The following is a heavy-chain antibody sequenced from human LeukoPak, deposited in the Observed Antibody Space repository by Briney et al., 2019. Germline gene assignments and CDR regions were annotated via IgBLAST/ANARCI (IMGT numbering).Heavy chain of an antibody. CDR1: GYTFTSYG. CDR2: ISAYNGNT. J-gene: IGHJ5*02. Sequence: GASVKVSCKASGYTFTSYGISWVRQAPGQGLEWMGWISAYNGNTNYAQKLQGRVTMTTDTSTSTGYMELRSLRSDDTAVYYCARNYGSGPNGWFDPWGQGTLVTVSS. V-gene: IGHV1-18*01. D-gene: IGHD3-10*01. CDR3: ARNYGSGPNGWFDP.